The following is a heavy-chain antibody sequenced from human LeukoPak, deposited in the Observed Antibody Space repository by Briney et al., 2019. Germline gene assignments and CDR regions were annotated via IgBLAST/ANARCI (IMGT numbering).Heavy chain of an antibody. V-gene: IGHV4-4*07. CDR1: GGSISSSY. J-gene: IGHJ4*02. CDR3: ARVASSGWYPFDY. CDR2: IDASGSF. Sequence: PSETLSLTCTVSGGSISSSYWTWIRQPAGKGLEWIGRIDASGSFNYNPSLKSRVTMSVDRSNNQFSLKLSPVTAADTAVYYCARVASSGWYPFDYWGQGTLVTVSS. D-gene: IGHD6-19*01.